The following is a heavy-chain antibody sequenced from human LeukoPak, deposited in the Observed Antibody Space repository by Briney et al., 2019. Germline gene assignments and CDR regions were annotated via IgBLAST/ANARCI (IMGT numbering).Heavy chain of an antibody. CDR3: ARREWLATIDY. V-gene: IGHV5-51*01. CDR1: GYSLTSYW. J-gene: IGHJ4*02. D-gene: IGHD6-19*01. Sequence: GESLKISCKGSGYSLTSYWIGWVRQMPGKGLEWMGIIYPGDSDTRYSPSFQGQVTISADRSISTAYLQWSSLKASDTAIYYCARREWLATIDYWGQGTLVTVTS. CDR2: IYPGDSDT.